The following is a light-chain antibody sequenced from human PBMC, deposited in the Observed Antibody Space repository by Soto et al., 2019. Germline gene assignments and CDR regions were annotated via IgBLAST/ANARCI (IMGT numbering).Light chain of an antibody. Sequence: DIVMTQSPDSLAVSLGERATIHCKSSQSLLFNSNNKNDLAWYQQRPGQPPKLLIYWASTRHSGVPDRFSGSGSGTDFTLTINSLQAEDLAVYYCHQYYSPPQPFGQGTKVEIK. CDR1: QSLLFNSNNKND. CDR2: WAS. J-gene: IGKJ1*01. CDR3: HQYYSPPQP. V-gene: IGKV4-1*01.